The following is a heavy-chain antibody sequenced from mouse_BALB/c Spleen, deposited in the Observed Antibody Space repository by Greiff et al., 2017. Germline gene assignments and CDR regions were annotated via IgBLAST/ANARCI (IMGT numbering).Heavy chain of an antibody. D-gene: IGHD2-4*01. CDR2: INSNGGST. V-gene: IGHV5-6-3*01. J-gene: IGHJ4*01. CDR1: GFTFSSYG. CDR3: ARLITYYYAMDY. Sequence: EVKLVESGGGLVQPGGSLKLSCAASGFTFSSYGMSWVRQTPDKRLELVATINSNGGSTYYPDSVKGRFTISRDNAKNTLYLQMSSLRSEDTALYYCARLITYYYAMDYWGQGTSVTVSS.